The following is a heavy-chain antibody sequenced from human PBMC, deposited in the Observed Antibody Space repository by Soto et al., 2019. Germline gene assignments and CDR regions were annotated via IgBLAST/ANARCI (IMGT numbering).Heavy chain of an antibody. CDR1: GYTFSSFY. Sequence: QVQLVQSGAEVKTPGASVQVSCETSGYTFSSFYIHWVRQAPGQGLEWMGIINPSGSTTSHAQRFRGRVTMTRDTSTSTVYMELSSLRSEDTAVYYCARGVRYSSGWYGFDYWGQGTLVTVSS. J-gene: IGHJ4*02. D-gene: IGHD6-19*01. V-gene: IGHV1-46*01. CDR3: ARGVRYSSGWYGFDY. CDR2: INPSGSTT.